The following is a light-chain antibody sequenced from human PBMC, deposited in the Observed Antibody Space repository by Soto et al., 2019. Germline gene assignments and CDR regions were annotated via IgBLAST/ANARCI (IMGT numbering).Light chain of an antibody. Sequence: QSVLTQPASVSGSPGQSVTIPCTGTNSDLGNYKYVSWYQQYPGKPPQLLIYEVTNRPLGVSNRFSGSKSGNTAPLTISGLRAEDEADYYCSSYTPAITVLGGGTKVTVL. J-gene: IGLJ3*02. CDR1: NSDLGNYKY. CDR3: SSYTPAITV. V-gene: IGLV2-14*01. CDR2: EVT.